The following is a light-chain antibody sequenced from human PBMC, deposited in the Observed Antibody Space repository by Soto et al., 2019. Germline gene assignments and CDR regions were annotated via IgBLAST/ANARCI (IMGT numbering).Light chain of an antibody. CDR3: QQYDNLPFT. J-gene: IGKJ3*01. CDR1: QDISNY. CDR2: DAS. Sequence: DIQMTQSPSSLSASVGDRVTITCQASQDISNYLNWYQQKPGKAPKLLIYDASNLETRVPSRFSGSGSRRDFTFTISSLQPEDIATYYCQQYDNLPFTFGLGTKVDIK. V-gene: IGKV1-33*01.